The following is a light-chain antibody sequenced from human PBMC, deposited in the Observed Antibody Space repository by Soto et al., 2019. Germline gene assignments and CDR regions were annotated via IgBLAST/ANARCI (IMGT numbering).Light chain of an antibody. CDR2: KAS. CDR3: EQSSSYSPR. Sequence: EIKRIQSPCTRSGSVKGGVSSTRRASQSISSWLAWYQQKPGKAPKLLIYKASSLVSGVPSRFIGSGPRTEFTLSMRSLQPDESATHYCEQSSSYSPRVGQGTKVDIK. CDR1: QSISSW. J-gene: IGKJ1*01. V-gene: IGKV1-5*03.